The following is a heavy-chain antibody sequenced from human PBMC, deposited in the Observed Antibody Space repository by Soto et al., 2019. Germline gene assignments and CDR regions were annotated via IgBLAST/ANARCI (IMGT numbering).Heavy chain of an antibody. CDR1: GDSISNYY. J-gene: IGHJ4*02. V-gene: IGHV4-4*07. Sequence: PSETLSLTCSVSGDSISNYYWNWIRQPAGKGLEWMGRTYISGDTNYNPSLKSRATMSVDTSKNQFSLKLNSVTAADTAVYYCARVTFLIVGSVFSTPFDFWGPATLVTVSS. CDR3: ARVTFLIVGSVFSTPFDF. D-gene: IGHD1-26*01. CDR2: TYISGDT.